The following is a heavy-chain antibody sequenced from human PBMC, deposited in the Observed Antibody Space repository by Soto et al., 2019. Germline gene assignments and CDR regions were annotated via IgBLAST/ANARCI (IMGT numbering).Heavy chain of an antibody. CDR2: IIPILGTA. V-gene: IGHV1-69*13. Sequence: SVKVSCKASGGTFSSYAISWVRQAPGQGLEWMGGIIPILGTANYAQKFQGRVTITADESTSTAYMELSSLRSEDTAVYYCASERYDILTGYYTDYYYYYGMDVWGQGTTVTVSS. CDR1: GGTFSSYA. D-gene: IGHD3-9*01. J-gene: IGHJ6*02. CDR3: ASERYDILTGYYTDYYYYYGMDV.